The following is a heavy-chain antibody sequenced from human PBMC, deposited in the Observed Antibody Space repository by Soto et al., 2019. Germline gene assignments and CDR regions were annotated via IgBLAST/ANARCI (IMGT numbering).Heavy chain of an antibody. CDR2: IFYSGNT. CDR1: DDSIGRSNYF. Sequence: TLSLTCTVSDDSIGRSNYFWGWIRQPPGKGLEWIGNIFYSGNTHYNPSLKSRVTISLDTSKKQFSLNLSSVTAADTAVYYCARGNSYGDYVYWGQGTLVTVSS. J-gene: IGHJ4*02. CDR3: ARGNSYGDYVY. D-gene: IGHD4-17*01. V-gene: IGHV4-39*07.